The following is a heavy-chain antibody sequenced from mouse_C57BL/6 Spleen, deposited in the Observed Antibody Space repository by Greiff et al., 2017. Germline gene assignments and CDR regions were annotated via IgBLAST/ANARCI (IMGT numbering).Heavy chain of an antibody. V-gene: IGHV14-3*01. J-gene: IGHJ1*03. CDR2: IDPANGNT. CDR3: ARGYYGSSYDWYFDV. CDR1: GFNIKNTY. Sequence: VHVKQSVAELVRPGASVKLSCTASGFNIKNTYMHWVKQRPEQGLEWIGRIDPANGNTKYAPKFQGKATITADTSSNTAYLQLSSLTSEDTAIYYCARGYYGSSYDWYFDVWGTGTTVTVSS. D-gene: IGHD1-1*01.